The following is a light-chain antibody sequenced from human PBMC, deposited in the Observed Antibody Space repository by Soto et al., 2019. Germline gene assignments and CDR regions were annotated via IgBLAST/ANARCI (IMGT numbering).Light chain of an antibody. CDR1: QSVDHY. CDR2: DAS. Sequence: EVVLTQFPATLSLSPGERATLSCRASQSVDHYLAWYQQKPGQAPRLLVYDASNTATGVPARFRGSGSGTDFTLTISSLAPEDFAVYYCQQRKIWPPLTFGQGTRLEIK. CDR3: QQRKIWPPLT. V-gene: IGKV3-11*01. J-gene: IGKJ5*01.